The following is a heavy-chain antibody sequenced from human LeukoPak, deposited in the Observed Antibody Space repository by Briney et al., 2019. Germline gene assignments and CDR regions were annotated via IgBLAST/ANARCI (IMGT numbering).Heavy chain of an antibody. J-gene: IGHJ4*02. CDR1: GGSINTYS. V-gene: IGHV4-59*12. CDR2: ISYSGST. D-gene: IGHD1/OR15-1a*01. Sequence: SETLSLTCSVSGGSINTYSWSWIRQPPGKGLEWIGYISYSGSTKYNPALKSRVTISVDTSKNQFSLKLSSVTAADTAVYYCARKPIINNAWYYFDYWGQGTLVTVSS. CDR3: ARKPIINNAWYYFDY.